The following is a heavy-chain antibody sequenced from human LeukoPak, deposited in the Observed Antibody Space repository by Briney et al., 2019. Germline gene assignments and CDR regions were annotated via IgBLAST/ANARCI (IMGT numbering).Heavy chain of an antibody. CDR1: GFTFSSFW. CDR2: IRQDGSEK. Sequence: GGSLRLSCAASGFTFSSFWMSWVRKAPGKGLEWVANIRQDGSEKFYVDSVKGRFTISRDNAKNSLYLQMNSLRAEDTAVYYCARDKDDYYDSSGYYGYWGQGTLVTVSS. D-gene: IGHD3-22*01. CDR3: ARDKDDYYDSSGYYGY. V-gene: IGHV3-7*01. J-gene: IGHJ4*02.